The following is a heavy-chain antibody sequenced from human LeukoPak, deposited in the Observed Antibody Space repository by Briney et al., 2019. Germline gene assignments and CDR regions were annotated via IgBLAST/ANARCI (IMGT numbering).Heavy chain of an antibody. CDR1: GYTFTGYY. V-gene: IGHV1-69*13. Sequence: GASVKVSCKASGYTFTGYYMHWVRQAPGQGLEWMGGIIPIFGTANYAQKFQGRVTITADESTSTAYMELSSLRSEDTAVYYCARDSGVGATWGDAFDIWGQGTMVTVSS. CDR3: ARDSGVGATWGDAFDI. D-gene: IGHD1-26*01. J-gene: IGHJ3*02. CDR2: IIPIFGTA.